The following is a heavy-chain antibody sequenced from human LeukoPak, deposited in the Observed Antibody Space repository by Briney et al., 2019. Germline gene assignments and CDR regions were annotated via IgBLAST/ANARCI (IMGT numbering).Heavy chain of an antibody. D-gene: IGHD1-14*01. CDR3: ATETNGRHYDY. J-gene: IGHJ4*02. Sequence: GGSLRLSCTASGLTFSTSGFNWVRQAPGKGMEWVASIGPTGSDRYHADSIKGRFTISRDNANNFLYLQMNSLRAEDTAVYYCATETNGRHYDYWGQGTLLTVSS. CDR1: GLTFSTSG. V-gene: IGHV3-21*06. CDR2: IGPTGSDR.